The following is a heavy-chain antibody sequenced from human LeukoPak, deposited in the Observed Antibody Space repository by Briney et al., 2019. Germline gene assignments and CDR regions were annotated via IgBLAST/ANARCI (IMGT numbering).Heavy chain of an antibody. V-gene: IGHV3-43D*03. J-gene: IGHJ4*02. CDR2: ISWDGGST. CDR3: AKDSENQQLGHFDY. CDR1: GFTFDDYA. D-gene: IGHD6-6*01. Sequence: GGSLRLSCAASGFTFDDYAMHWVRQAPGKGLEWVSLISWDGGSTYYADSVKGRFTISRDNSKNSLYLQMNSLRAEDTALYYCAKDSENQQLGHFDYWGQGTLVTVSS.